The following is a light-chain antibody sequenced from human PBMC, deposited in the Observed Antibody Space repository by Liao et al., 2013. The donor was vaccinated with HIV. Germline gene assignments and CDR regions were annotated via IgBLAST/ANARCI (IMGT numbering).Light chain of an antibody. J-gene: IGLJ3*02. Sequence: SYELTQPPSVSVSPGQTASIPCSGDKLGDKYACWYQQKPGQSPVLVIYQDTKRPSGIPERFSGSSSGTTVTLTISGVQAEDEADYYCLSADNSGPFVVFGGGAKLTVL. CDR1: KLGDKY. CDR3: LSADNSGPFVV. V-gene: IGLV3-16*01. CDR2: QDT.